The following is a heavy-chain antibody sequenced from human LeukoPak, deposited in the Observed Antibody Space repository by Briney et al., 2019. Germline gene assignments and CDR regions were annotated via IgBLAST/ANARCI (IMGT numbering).Heavy chain of an antibody. Sequence: PGRSLRLSCAASGFTFSSYEMNRVRQAPGKGLEWVSYISSSGSNIYYADSVKGRFTISRDNAKNSLYLQMNSLRAEDTAVYYCARGWISDSFDYWGQGTLVTVSS. V-gene: IGHV3-48*03. CDR2: ISSSGSNI. CDR1: GFTFSSYE. J-gene: IGHJ4*02. CDR3: ARGWISDSFDY. D-gene: IGHD5-12*01.